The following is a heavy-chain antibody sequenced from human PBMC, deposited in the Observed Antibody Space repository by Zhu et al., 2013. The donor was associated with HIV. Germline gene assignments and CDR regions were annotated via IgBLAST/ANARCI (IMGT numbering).Heavy chain of an antibody. CDR2: IIPIFGTA. CDR1: GGTFSSYA. V-gene: IGHV1-69*01. J-gene: IGHJ5*02. D-gene: IGHD1-26*01. CDR3: ARDRIRGAGIRLGWFDP. Sequence: QVQLVQSGAEVKKPGSSVKVSCKASGGTFSSYAISWVRQAPGQGLEWMGGIIPIFGTANYAQKFQGRVTITADESTSTAYMELSSLRSEDTAVYYCARDRIRGAGIRLGWFDPWGQGTLVTVSS.